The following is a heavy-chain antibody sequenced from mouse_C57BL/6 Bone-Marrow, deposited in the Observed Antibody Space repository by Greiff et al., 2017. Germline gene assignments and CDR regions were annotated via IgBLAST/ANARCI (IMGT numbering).Heavy chain of an antibody. CDR1: GYTFTSYW. Sequence: VQLQHPGAELVKPGASVKLSCKASGYTFTSYWMHWVKQRPGQGLEWIGMIHPNSGSTNYNEKFKSKATLTVDKSSSTAYMQLSSLTSEDSAVYYCAREDSSGYLFAYWGQGTLVTVSA. V-gene: IGHV1-64*01. CDR3: AREDSSGYLFAY. J-gene: IGHJ3*01. D-gene: IGHD3-2*02. CDR2: IHPNSGST.